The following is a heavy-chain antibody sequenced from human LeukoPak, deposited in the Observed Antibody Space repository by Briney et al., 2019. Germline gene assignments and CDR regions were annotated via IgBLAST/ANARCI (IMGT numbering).Heavy chain of an antibody. J-gene: IGHJ4*02. CDR2: IYPGDSDT. CDR3: ARLTYCSGGSCYYFDY. CDR1: AYSFTSYW. Sequence: GESLKISCKGSAYSFTSYWIGWVRQMPGKGLEWMGIIYPGDSDTRYSPSFQGQVTISADKSISTAYLQWSSLKASDTAMYYCARLTYCSGGSCYYFDYWGQGTLVTVSS. D-gene: IGHD2-15*01. V-gene: IGHV5-51*01.